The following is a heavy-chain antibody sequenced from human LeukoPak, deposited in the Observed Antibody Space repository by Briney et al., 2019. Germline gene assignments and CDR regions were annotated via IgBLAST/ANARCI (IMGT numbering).Heavy chain of an antibody. D-gene: IGHD5-18*01. J-gene: IGHJ4*02. CDR2: ISSSGSTI. CDR1: GFTFSDYY. CDR3: ARDPQTAMSALIDY. V-gene: IGHV3-11*04. Sequence: GGSLRLSCAASGFTFSDYYMSWIRQAPGKGLEWVSYISSSGSTIYYADSVKGRFTISRDNSKNTLYLQMNSLRAEDTAVYYCARDPQTAMSALIDYWGQGTLVTVSS.